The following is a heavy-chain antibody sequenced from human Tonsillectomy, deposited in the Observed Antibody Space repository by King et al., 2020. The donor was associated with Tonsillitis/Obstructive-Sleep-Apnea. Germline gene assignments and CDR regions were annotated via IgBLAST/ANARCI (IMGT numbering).Heavy chain of an antibody. CDR2: SYHSGST. CDR3: AMGSSTFDY. Sequence: VQLQESGPGLVKPSGTLSLTCAVSGGSISSSNWWRWVRQPPGKGLEWMWESYHSGSTNYNPSLKSRVTISVYKTKNQFSLKLSSVTAADTAVYYCAMGSSTFDYWGQGTLVTVSS. V-gene: IGHV4-4*02. CDR1: GGSISSSNW. D-gene: IGHD2-2*01. J-gene: IGHJ4*02.